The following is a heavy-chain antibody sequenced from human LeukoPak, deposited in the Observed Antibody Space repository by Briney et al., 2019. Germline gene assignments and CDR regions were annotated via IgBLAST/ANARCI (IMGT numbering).Heavy chain of an antibody. J-gene: IGHJ4*02. Sequence: GGSLRLSCAASGFTVSSNYMSWVRQAPGKGLEWVAVISYDGNNKYYADSVKGRFTISRGNSKNTVSLQMNSLRTEDTAVYYCARSTGGTPYYFDYWGQGTLVTVSS. V-gene: IGHV3-30-3*01. CDR1: GFTVSSNY. CDR3: ARSTGGTPYYFDY. CDR2: ISYDGNNK. D-gene: IGHD2-8*02.